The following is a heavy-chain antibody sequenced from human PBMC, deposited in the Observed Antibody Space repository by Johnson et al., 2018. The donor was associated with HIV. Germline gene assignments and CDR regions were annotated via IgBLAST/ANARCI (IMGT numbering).Heavy chain of an antibody. V-gene: IGHV3-30*04. J-gene: IGHJ3*02. CDR1: GFTFSSYA. CDR2: ISYDGSNK. Sequence: QVQLVESGGGVVQPGRSLRLSCAASGFTFSSYAMHWVRQAPGTGLEWVAVISYDGSNKFYADSVKGRFTISRDNSKNTLYLQMNSLSAEDTAVYYCARGKSGYSSGLADAFDIWGQGTMVTVSS. CDR3: ARGKSGYSSGLADAFDI. D-gene: IGHD6-19*01.